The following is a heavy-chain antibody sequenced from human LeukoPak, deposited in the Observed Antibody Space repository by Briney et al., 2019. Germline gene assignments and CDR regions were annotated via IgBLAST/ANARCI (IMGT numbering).Heavy chain of an antibody. CDR3: AAYSSGWYGY. CDR1: GGSISSSNW. V-gene: IGHV4-4*02. CDR2: IYHSGST. D-gene: IGHD6-19*01. J-gene: IGHJ4*02. Sequence: SETLSLTCAVSGGSISSSNWWSWVRQPPGKGLEWIGEIYHSGSTNYNPSLKSRVTTSVDKSKNQFSLKLSSVTAADTAVYYCAAYSSGWYGYWGQGTLVTVSS.